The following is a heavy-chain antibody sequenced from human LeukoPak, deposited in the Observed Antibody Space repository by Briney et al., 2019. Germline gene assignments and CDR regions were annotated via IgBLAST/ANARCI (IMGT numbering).Heavy chain of an antibody. J-gene: IGHJ5*02. V-gene: IGHV3-48*01. D-gene: IGHD4-11*01. CDR1: GFTFSSYS. CDR2: ITSDSVTM. Sequence: GGSLRLSCAASGFTFSSYSMNWVRQAPWLGLEWVSYITSDSVTMFYADSVKGRFTASRDNAENSMYLQMNSLRAEDTAVYYCARVALRPIDYSNPEFDPWGQGTLVTVSS. CDR3: ARVALRPIDYSNPEFDP.